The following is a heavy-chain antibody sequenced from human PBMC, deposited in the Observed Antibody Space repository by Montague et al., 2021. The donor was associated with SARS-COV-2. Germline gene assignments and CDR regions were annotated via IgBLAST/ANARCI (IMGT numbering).Heavy chain of an antibody. CDR1: GFTFDDYT. V-gene: IGHV3-43*02. CDR2: IGGGGRDS. J-gene: IGHJ4*02. CDR3: AKDLSGYDYALYFDR. Sequence: SLRLSCAASGFTFDDYTMYWVRQRPGKGLECVSLIGGGGRDSYYTDSVRGRFTISRDNDKNSLYLYMNNLTTEDSALYYCAKDLSGYDYALYFDRWGRGTRVTVSS. D-gene: IGHD5-12*01.